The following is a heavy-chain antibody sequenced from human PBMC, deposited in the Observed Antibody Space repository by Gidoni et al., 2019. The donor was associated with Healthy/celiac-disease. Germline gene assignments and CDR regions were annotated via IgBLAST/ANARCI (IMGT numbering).Heavy chain of an antibody. CDR2: IYYSGGT. Sequence: QVQLHESGPGLVKPSETLSLTCPVPGGSISSYYWSWIRQPPGKGLEWIGYIYYSGGTNYNPSLKSRVTISVDTSKNQFSLKLSSVTAADTAVYYCAREYCTNGVCIDYWGQGTLVTVSS. V-gene: IGHV4-59*01. CDR1: GGSISSYY. CDR3: AREYCTNGVCIDY. J-gene: IGHJ4*02. D-gene: IGHD2-8*01.